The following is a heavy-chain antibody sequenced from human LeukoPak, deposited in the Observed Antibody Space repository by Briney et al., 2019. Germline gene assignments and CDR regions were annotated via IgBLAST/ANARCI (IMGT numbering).Heavy chain of an antibody. J-gene: IGHJ4*02. CDR1: GFTFTSSA. V-gene: IGHV1-58*01. CDR3: AAPTPRHYYGSGSYYPNFDY. D-gene: IGHD3-10*01. Sequence: SVKVSCKASGFTFTSSAVQWVRQARGQRLEWIGWVVVGSGNTNYAQKFQERVTITRDMSTSTAYMELSSLRSEDTAVYYCAAPTPRHYYGSGSYYPNFDYWGQGTLVTVSS. CDR2: VVVGSGNT.